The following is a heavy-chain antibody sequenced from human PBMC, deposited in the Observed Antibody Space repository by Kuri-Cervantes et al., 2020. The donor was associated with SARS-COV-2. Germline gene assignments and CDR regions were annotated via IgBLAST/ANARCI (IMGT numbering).Heavy chain of an antibody. D-gene: IGHD2-2*01. V-gene: IGHV1-46*01. CDR2: INPSGGST. Sequence: ASVKVSCKASGYTFTSYYMHWVRQAPGQGLEWMGIINPSGGSTSYAQKFQGRVTITRNTSISTAYMELSSLRSEDTAVYYCARQRVYCSSTSCYGRGWFDPWGQGTLVTVSS. J-gene: IGHJ5*02. CDR1: GYTFTSYY. CDR3: ARQRVYCSSTSCYGRGWFDP.